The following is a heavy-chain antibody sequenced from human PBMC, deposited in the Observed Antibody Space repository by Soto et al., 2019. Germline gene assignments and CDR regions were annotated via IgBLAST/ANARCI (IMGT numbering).Heavy chain of an antibody. CDR1: GGTFSSYA. CDR2: IITIFGTA. J-gene: IGHJ4*02. V-gene: IGHV1-69*12. CDR3: ANSDSGSYVGPFDY. Sequence: QVQLVQSGAEVKKPGSSVKVSCKASGGTFSSYAISWVRQAPGHGLEWMGGIITIFGTANYAQKFQGRVTITADESKSTDYMELSSLRSEDTAVSYCANSDSGSYVGPFDYWGQGTLVTVSS. D-gene: IGHD1-26*01.